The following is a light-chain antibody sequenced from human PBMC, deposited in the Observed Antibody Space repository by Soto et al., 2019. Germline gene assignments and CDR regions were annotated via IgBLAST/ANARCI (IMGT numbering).Light chain of an antibody. V-gene: IGLV2-14*01. Sequence: QSALTQPASVSGSPGQSITISCTGTNSDIGAYNYVSWYQQHPGKAPKLMIYDVWARPLGVSHRFSGSKSGNTASLTISGLQGDDEADYYCSSYTADMTYVFGTGTKLTVL. J-gene: IGLJ1*01. CDR3: SSYTADMTYV. CDR2: DVW. CDR1: NSDIGAYNY.